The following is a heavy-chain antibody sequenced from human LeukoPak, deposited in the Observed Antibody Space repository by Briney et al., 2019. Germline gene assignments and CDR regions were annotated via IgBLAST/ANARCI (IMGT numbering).Heavy chain of an antibody. CDR3: ARAGVKGFGELAFYYGMDV. D-gene: IGHD3-10*01. CDR2: INTNTGNP. CDR1: GYTFTSYA. Sequence: ASVKVSCKASGYTFTSYAMNWVRQAPGQGLEWMGWINTNTGNPTYAQGFTGRFVFSLDTSVSTAYLQISSLKAEDTAVYYCARAGVKGFGELAFYYGMDVWGQGTTVTVSS. V-gene: IGHV7-4-1*02. J-gene: IGHJ6*02.